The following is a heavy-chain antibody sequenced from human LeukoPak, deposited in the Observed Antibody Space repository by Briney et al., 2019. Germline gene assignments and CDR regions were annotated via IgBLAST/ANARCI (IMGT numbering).Heavy chain of an antibody. V-gene: IGHV4-30-2*01. Sequence: PSQTLSLTCTVSGGAISSGGYYWSWIRQPPGKGLEWIGYIYHSGSTYYNPSLKSRVTISVDRSKNQFSPKLSSVTAADTAVYYCARFQVVPGFYYFDYWGQGTLVTVSS. CDR1: GGAISSGGYY. CDR2: IYHSGST. CDR3: ARFQVVPGFYYFDY. J-gene: IGHJ4*02. D-gene: IGHD2-15*01.